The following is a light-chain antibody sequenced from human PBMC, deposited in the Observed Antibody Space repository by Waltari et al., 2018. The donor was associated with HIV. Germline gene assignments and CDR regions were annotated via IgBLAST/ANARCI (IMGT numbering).Light chain of an antibody. J-gene: IGLJ3*02. V-gene: IGLV1-40*01. CDR1: SSNIGAGYD. CDR3: QSYDSSLSGWM. CDR2: VNT. Sequence: QSVLTQPPSVSGAPGQRVTISCTGSSSNIGAGYDVHWYQHLPGTVPKLLIYVNTNRPSGVPDRFAGSKSGTSASLATTGLQAEDEADYYCQSYDSSLSGWMFGGGTKLTVL.